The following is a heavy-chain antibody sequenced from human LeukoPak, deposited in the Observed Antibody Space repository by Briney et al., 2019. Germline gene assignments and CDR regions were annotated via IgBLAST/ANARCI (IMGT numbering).Heavy chain of an antibody. V-gene: IGHV3-30*18. CDR1: GFTFSSYG. Sequence: QTGRSLRLSCAASGFTFSSYGMHWVRQAPGKGLEWVAVISYDGSNKYYADSVKGRFTISRDNSKNTLYLQMNSLRAEDTAVYYCAKKDSTDYGDPYYYYYYGMDVWGQGTTVTVSS. CDR3: AKKDSTDYGDPYYYYYYGMDV. D-gene: IGHD4-17*01. J-gene: IGHJ6*02. CDR2: ISYDGSNK.